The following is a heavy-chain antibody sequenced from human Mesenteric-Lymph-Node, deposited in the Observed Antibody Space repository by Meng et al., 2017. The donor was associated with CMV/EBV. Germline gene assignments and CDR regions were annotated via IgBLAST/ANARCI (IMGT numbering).Heavy chain of an antibody. CDR3: ARSYGSGSFHDAFDI. CDR1: GYTFTSYY. Sequence: ASVKVSCKASGYTFTSYYMHWARQAPGQGLEWMGIINPSGGSTSYAQKFQGRVTMTRDTSTSTVYMELSSLRSEDTAVYYCARSYGSGSFHDAFDIWGQGTMVTVSS. D-gene: IGHD3-10*01. J-gene: IGHJ3*02. V-gene: IGHV1-46*01. CDR2: INPSGGST.